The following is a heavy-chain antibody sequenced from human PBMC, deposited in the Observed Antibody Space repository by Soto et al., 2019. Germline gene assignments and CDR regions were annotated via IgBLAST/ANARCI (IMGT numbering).Heavy chain of an antibody. Sequence: QVQLGQSGAEVKKPGSSVKVSCKASGGTFSTYAISWVRQAPGQGLEWMGGIIPIFGTAKYAQKFQGRVTITADESTSTAYMELSSLRSEDTAVYYCAREIFGVIISGGRDAFDIWGQGTMVTVSS. CDR3: AREIFGVIISGGRDAFDI. J-gene: IGHJ3*02. V-gene: IGHV1-69*01. D-gene: IGHD3-3*01. CDR1: GGTFSTYA. CDR2: IIPIFGTA.